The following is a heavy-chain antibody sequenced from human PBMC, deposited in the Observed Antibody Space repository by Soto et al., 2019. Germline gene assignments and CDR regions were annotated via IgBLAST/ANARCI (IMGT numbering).Heavy chain of an antibody. J-gene: IGHJ4*02. D-gene: IGHD1-1*01. CDR3: ARMPIVGTTPYYFDS. Sequence: QLQLQESGPGLVKPSETLSLTCTVSGASITYSSYYWGWVRQPPGKGLEWIAYVYFSGSTYYNPSLKSRVTISLDTFENLFSLSLTSVTAADTAVYYCARMPIVGTTPYYFDSWGPGTLVTVSS. V-gene: IGHV4-39*01. CDR2: VYFSGST. CDR1: GASITYSSYY.